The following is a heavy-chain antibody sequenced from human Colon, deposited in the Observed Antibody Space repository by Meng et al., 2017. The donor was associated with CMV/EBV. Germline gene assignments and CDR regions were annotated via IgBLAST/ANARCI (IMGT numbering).Heavy chain of an antibody. J-gene: IGHJ4*02. CDR3: VKGRASPGTSYFDL. Sequence: GESLKISCATSGITFSDYALSWVRQAPGKGLEWVSSINARGSTTYYADSVKRRLTISRDNSNNTMYVQMNSLRVEDTAIYYCVKGRASPGTSYFDLWGQGTLVTVSS. CDR2: INARGSTT. V-gene: IGHV3-23*01. CDR1: GITFSDYA. D-gene: IGHD2-21*01.